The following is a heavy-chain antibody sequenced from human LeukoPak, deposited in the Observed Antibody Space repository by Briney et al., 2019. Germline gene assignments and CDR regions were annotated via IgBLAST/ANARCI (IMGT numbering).Heavy chain of an antibody. D-gene: IGHD5-18*01. J-gene: IGHJ6*02. Sequence: GGFLRLSCAASGFTFSSYGMHWVRQAPGKGLEWVAVISYDGSNKYYADSVKGRFTISRDNSKNTLYLQMNSLRAEDTAVYYCARREDTAYYYSGMDVWGPRDHGHRLL. V-gene: IGHV3-30*03. CDR3: ARREDTAYYYSGMDV. CDR2: ISYDGSNK. CDR1: GFTFSSYG.